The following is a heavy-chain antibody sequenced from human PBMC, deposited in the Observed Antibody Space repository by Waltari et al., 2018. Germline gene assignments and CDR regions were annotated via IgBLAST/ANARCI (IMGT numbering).Heavy chain of an antibody. Sequence: QVQLQESGPGLVKPSETLSLTCTVSGCSISSSSYYWGWLRQPPGKGLEWIGSIYYSGSTYYNPSLKSRVTMSVDTSKNQFSLKLSSVTAADTAVYYCARAVKAIFWFDPWGQGTLVTVSS. CDR2: IYYSGST. J-gene: IGHJ5*02. D-gene: IGHD2-21*01. CDR1: GCSISSSSYY. V-gene: IGHV4-39*07. CDR3: ARAVKAIFWFDP.